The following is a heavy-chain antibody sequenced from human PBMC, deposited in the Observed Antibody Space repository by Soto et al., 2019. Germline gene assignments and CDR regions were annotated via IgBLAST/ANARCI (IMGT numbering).Heavy chain of an antibody. V-gene: IGHV1-2*02. Sequence: ASVKVSCKASGYTFTGYYMHWVRQAPEQGLEWMGWINPNSGGTNYAQKFQGRVTMTRDTSISTAYMELSRLRSDDTAVYYCARDLSSSSWYGLNYYYYGMDVWGQGTTVTVS. CDR1: GYTFTGYY. CDR2: INPNSGGT. J-gene: IGHJ6*02. CDR3: ARDLSSSSWYGLNYYYYGMDV. D-gene: IGHD6-13*01.